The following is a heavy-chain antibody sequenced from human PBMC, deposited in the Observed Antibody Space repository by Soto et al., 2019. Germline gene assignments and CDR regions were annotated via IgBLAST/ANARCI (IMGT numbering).Heavy chain of an antibody. CDR2: IYYSGST. Sequence: SETLSLTCSVSSASLSSSTYYWSWIRQHPGKGLEWIGYIYYSGSTYYNPSLKSRVTISVDTSKNQFSLKLNSVTAADTAVYYCARVKASGVNFDYWGQGTLVTVSS. V-gene: IGHV4-31*03. D-gene: IGHD3-10*01. CDR1: SASLSSSTYY. J-gene: IGHJ4*02. CDR3: ARVKASGVNFDY.